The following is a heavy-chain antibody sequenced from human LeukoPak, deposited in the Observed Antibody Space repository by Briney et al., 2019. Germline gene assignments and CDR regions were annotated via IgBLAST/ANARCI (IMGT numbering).Heavy chain of an antibody. CDR3: ARGELWSDFDY. V-gene: IGHV4-38-2*02. CDR1: GYSISSGYY. CDR2: IYHSGST. D-gene: IGHD3-10*02. J-gene: IGHJ4*02. Sequence: SETLSLTCTVSGYSISSGYYWGWIRQPPGKGLEWIGSIYHSGSTYYNPSLKSRVTISVDTSKNQFSLKLSSVIAADTAVYYCARGELWSDFDYWGQGTLVTVSS.